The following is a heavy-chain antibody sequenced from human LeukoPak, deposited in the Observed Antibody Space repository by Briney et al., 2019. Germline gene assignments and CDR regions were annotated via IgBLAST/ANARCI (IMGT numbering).Heavy chain of an antibody. V-gene: IGHV4-39*01. Sequence: PSETLSLTCTVSGGSISSSSYYWGWIRQPPGKGLEWIGSIYYSGSTYYNPSLKSRVTISVDTSKNQFSLKLSSVTAADTAVYYCARHFSGYDLYGFDPWGQGTLVTVSS. D-gene: IGHD5-12*01. CDR2: IYYSGST. J-gene: IGHJ5*02. CDR3: ARHFSGYDLYGFDP. CDR1: GGSISSSSYY.